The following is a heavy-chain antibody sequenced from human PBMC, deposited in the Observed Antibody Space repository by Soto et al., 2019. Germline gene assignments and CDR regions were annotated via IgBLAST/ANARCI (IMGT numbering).Heavy chain of an antibody. J-gene: IGHJ5*02. CDR3: ARGRGYCAGGDCLNWLDP. CDR2: IHHNGRV. CDR1: GGSFSDYY. D-gene: IGHD2-8*02. V-gene: IGHV4-34*01. Sequence: ASETLSLTCAVYGGSFSDYYWSWIRQPPGKGLEWIGEIHHNGRVNYNPSLKSRVSISVDTSKSQSSLKLNSVTAADTAVYYCARGRGYCAGGDCLNWLDPWGQGTLVTVS.